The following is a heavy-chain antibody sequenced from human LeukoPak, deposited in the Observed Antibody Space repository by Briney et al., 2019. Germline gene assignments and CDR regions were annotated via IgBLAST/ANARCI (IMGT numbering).Heavy chain of an antibody. V-gene: IGHV4-31*03. CDR2: IYYSGST. CDR1: GGSISSGGYY. CDR3: ARVGRSGYGPRFDY. Sequence: SQTLSPTCTVSGGSISSGGYYWSWIRQHPGKGLEWIGYIYYSGSTYYNPSLKSRVTISVDTSKNQFSLKLSSVTAADTAVYYCARVGRSGYGPRFDYWGQGTLVTVSS. J-gene: IGHJ4*02. D-gene: IGHD5-12*01.